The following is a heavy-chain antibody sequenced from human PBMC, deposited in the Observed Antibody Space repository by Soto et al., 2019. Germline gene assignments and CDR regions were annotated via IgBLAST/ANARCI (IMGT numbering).Heavy chain of an antibody. V-gene: IGHV3-21*01. CDR2: VSNSGTYI. J-gene: IGHJ3*01. CDR1: GFSFSTYT. Sequence: EVQLVESGGGLVKPGGSVRLSCAASGFSFSTYTMNWVRQAPGQGLEWVSAVSNSGTYIFYSESLKGRFTISRDNATNSLYLKMSSLRADDTAMYYWAGGSSAWEAFDLWGLGTNVTVSS. CDR3: AGGSSAWEAFDL. D-gene: IGHD1-26*01.